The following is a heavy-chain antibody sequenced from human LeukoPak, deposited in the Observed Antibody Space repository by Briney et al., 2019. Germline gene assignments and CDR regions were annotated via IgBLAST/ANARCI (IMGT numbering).Heavy chain of an antibody. J-gene: IGHJ6*03. CDR3: AKTTTMDV. CDR2: ISGSGDGT. CDR1: GFTFSNYA. Sequence: GGSLRLSCAASGFTFSNYAMSWVRQAPGKGLEWVSSISGSGDGTYYADSVKGRFTFSSDNSKNTLDLQMSSLRAEDTAVYYCAKTTTMDVWGKGTTVTVSS. V-gene: IGHV3-23*01. D-gene: IGHD4-17*01.